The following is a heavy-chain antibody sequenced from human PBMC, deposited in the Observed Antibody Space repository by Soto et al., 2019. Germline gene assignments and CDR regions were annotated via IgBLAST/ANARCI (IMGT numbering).Heavy chain of an antibody. CDR3: ARERTGTTSNWFDP. CDR2: MNPNSGNT. J-gene: IGHJ5*02. D-gene: IGHD1-7*01. V-gene: IGHV1-8*01. Sequence: QVQLVQSGAEVKKPGASVKVSCKASGYTFTSYDINWVRQATGHGLEWMGWMNPNSGNTVYAQKFQGRVTMIRDTSISTAYMELSSLRSEDTAVYYCARERTGTTSNWFDPWGQGTLVTVSS. CDR1: GYTFTSYD.